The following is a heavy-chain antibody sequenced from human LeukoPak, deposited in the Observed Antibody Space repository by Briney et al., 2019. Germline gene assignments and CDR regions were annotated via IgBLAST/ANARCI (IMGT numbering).Heavy chain of an antibody. J-gene: IGHJ4*02. V-gene: IGHV1-46*03. CDR3: ASRRYCYDSSGFDGFDY. CDR2: INPSGGST. D-gene: IGHD3-22*01. Sequence: ASVKVSCKASGYTFTSYYMHWLRQAPGQGLEWMGIINPSGGSTSYAQKFQGRVTMTRDTSTITVYMELSSLRSEDTAVYYCASRRYCYDSSGFDGFDYWGQGTLVTVSS. CDR1: GYTFTSYY.